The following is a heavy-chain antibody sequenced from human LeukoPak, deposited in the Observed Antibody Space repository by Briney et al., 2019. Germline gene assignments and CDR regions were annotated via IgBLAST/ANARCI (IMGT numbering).Heavy chain of an antibody. D-gene: IGHD2-15*01. CDR3: ARGYCSGGSCYKHNACDI. CDR2: INRDGIST. J-gene: IGHJ3*02. V-gene: IGHV3-74*01. CDR1: GFTFSSYW. Sequence: PGGSLRLSCAASGFTFSSYWMHWVRQAPGKGLVWVSHINRDGISTGYVDSVKGRFIISRDSAKNTLYLQMNSLRAEDTAVYCCARGYCSGGSCYKHNACDIWGQGTMVTVSS.